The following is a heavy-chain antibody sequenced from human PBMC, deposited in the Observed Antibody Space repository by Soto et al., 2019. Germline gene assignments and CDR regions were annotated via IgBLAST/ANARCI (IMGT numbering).Heavy chain of an antibody. Sequence: SETLSLTCTVSGGSISSYYWSWIRQPPGKGLEWIGYIYYSGSTNYNPSLKSRVTISVDTSKNQFSLKLSSVTAADTAVYYCARGIAAAGNFDYWGQGTLVTVSS. CDR1: GGSISSYY. D-gene: IGHD6-13*01. CDR2: IYYSGST. V-gene: IGHV4-59*01. CDR3: ARGIAAAGNFDY. J-gene: IGHJ4*02.